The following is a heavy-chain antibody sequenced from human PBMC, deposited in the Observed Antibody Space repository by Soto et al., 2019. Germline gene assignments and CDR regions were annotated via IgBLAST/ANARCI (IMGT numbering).Heavy chain of an antibody. J-gene: IGHJ6*02. V-gene: IGHV3-66*01. CDR3: ASDSRELVSYWGYVMDV. CDR1: GFTVSGHY. CDR2: IYSGGTT. D-gene: IGHD2-8*02. Sequence: EVQLVESGGGLVQPGGSLRLSCAASGFTVSGHYMNWVRQAPGKGLEWVSVIYSGGTTYYADSVRGRFTISRESSTNTVYIQMNDLRPEDTAVYHCASDSRELVSYWGYVMDVWGQGTTVTVSS.